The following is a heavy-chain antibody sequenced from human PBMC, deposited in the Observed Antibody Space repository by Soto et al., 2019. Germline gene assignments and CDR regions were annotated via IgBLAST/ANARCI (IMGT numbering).Heavy chain of an antibody. CDR3: ARQFDSDTTGYYYAY. V-gene: IGHV1-69*01. D-gene: IGHD3-22*01. CDR1: GGTFSRNT. CDR2: IMPIFGSA. Sequence: QVQLVQSGAEGKKPGSSVKVSCKAAGGTFSRNTISWVRQAPGQGLEWMGGIMPIFGSANYAQKFQGRVTITADENTRTVYMELSRLRSEDTAVYYCARQFDSDTTGYYYAYWGQGTLVTVSS. J-gene: IGHJ4*02.